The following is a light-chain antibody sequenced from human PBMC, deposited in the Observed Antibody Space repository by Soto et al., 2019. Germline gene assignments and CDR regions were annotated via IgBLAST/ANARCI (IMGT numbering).Light chain of an antibody. CDR1: TSDVGGFNY. CDR2: EVN. Sequence: QSVVTQPPSASGSPGQSVTLSCTGTTSDVGGFNYVSWFQQHPGKAPKLIIYEVNKRPSGVPDRFSGSKSGSTASLTVSGLQAEDAADYYCSSYAGSNTWIFGGGTQLTVL. J-gene: IGLJ2*01. CDR3: SSYAGSNTWI. V-gene: IGLV2-8*01.